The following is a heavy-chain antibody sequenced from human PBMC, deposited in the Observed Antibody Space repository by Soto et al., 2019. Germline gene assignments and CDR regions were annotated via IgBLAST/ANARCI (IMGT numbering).Heavy chain of an antibody. CDR3: ATDPRWISAAVDHYYMDV. V-gene: IGHV3-33*01. CDR2: IYYDGSNK. D-gene: IGHD6-13*01. Sequence: GGSLRLSCAASGFTFSNYGMYWVRQAPGKGLEWVAVIYYDGSNKDYADSVKGRFTISRDNSKNTLYLQMNSLRAEDSAVYYCATDPRWISAAVDHYYMDVWGKGTTVTVSS. CDR1: GFTFSNYG. J-gene: IGHJ6*03.